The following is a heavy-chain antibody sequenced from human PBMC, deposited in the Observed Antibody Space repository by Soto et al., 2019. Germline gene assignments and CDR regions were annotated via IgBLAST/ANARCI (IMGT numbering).Heavy chain of an antibody. CDR3: TTVEWFGEYYMDV. Sequence: GGSLRLSCAASGFTFSNAWMSWVRQAPGKGLEWVGRIKSKTDGGTTDYAAPVKGRFTISRDDSKNTLYLQMNSLKTEDTAVYYCTTVEWFGEYYMDVWGKGTTVTVSS. CDR2: IKSKTDGGTT. D-gene: IGHD3-10*01. CDR1: GFTFSNAW. J-gene: IGHJ6*03. V-gene: IGHV3-15*01.